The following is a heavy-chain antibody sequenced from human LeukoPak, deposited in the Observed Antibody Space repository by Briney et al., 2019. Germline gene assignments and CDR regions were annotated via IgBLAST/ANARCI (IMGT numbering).Heavy chain of an antibody. D-gene: IGHD1-26*01. J-gene: IGHJ4*02. CDR1: GGSIISYY. Sequence: PSETLSLTCTVSGGSIISYYWSWIRQPPGKGLEWIGYIYYSGTTNYNPSLKSRVTISVDTSKNQFSLKLTSVTAADTAVYYCARPSRTYYDFDYWGQGTLVTVSS. CDR2: IYYSGTT. V-gene: IGHV4-59*08. CDR3: ARPSRTYYDFDY.